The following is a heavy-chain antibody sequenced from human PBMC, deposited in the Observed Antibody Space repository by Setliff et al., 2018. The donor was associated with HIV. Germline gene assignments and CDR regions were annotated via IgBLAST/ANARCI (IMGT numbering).Heavy chain of an antibody. Sequence: SETLSLTCTVSGGSISNYYWSWIRQPPGKGLEWIGYISSSGRTSYNPSLKSRVTMSLDTSKNQYSLKVNSVTAADTAVYYCARQVTVVGYFETAAGSFNYWGPGTLVTVSS. CDR2: ISSSGRT. D-gene: IGHD2-21*01. CDR3: ARQVTVVGYFETAAGSFNY. V-gene: IGHV4-59*08. CDR1: GGSISNYY. J-gene: IGHJ4*02.